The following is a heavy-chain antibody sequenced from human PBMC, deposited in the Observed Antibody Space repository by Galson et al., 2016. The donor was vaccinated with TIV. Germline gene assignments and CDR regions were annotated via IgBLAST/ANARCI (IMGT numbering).Heavy chain of an antibody. CDR1: GFTFDDYA. CDR2: ISSTSGGI. D-gene: IGHD2-2*01. J-gene: IGHJ3*01. CDR3: AKAWASGHCSSTSCFGAFDF. Sequence: SLRLSCAASGFTFDDYAMYWVRQAPGKGLEWVSGISSTSGGISYVDSVKGRFTTSRDNAENSLYLQMNSLRVEDTALYYCAKAWASGHCSSTSCFGAFDFWGQGTMVTVSS. V-gene: IGHV3-9*01.